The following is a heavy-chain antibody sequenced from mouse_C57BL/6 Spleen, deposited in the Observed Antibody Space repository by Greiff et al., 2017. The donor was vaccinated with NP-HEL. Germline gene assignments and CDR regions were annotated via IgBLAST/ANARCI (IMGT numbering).Heavy chain of an antibody. CDR3: ARFGYDVGAMDY. Sequence: QVQLQQPGAELVRPGSSVKLSCKASGYTFTSYWMDWVKQRPGQGLEWIGNIYPSDSETHYNQKFKDKATLTVDKSSSTAYMQLSSLTSEDSAVYYCARFGYDVGAMDYWGQGTSVTVSS. CDR2: IYPSDSET. D-gene: IGHD2-2*01. CDR1: GYTFTSYW. J-gene: IGHJ4*01. V-gene: IGHV1-61*01.